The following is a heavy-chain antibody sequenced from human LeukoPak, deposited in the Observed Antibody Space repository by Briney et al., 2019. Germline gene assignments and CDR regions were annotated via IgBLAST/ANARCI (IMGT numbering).Heavy chain of an antibody. J-gene: IGHJ4*02. Sequence: GRSLRLSCAASGFTFDDYAMHWVRQAPGKGLEWVSGISWNSGSIGYADSVKGRFTISRDNAKNSLYLQMNSLRAEDMALYYCAKGGSSSWYFYFDYWGQGTLVTVSS. V-gene: IGHV3-9*03. CDR2: ISWNSGSI. D-gene: IGHD6-13*01. CDR3: AKGGSSSWYFYFDY. CDR1: GFTFDDYA.